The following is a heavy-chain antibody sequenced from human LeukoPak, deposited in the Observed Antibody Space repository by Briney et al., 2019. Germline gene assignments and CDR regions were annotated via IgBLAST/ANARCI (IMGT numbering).Heavy chain of an antibody. V-gene: IGHV4-4*02. D-gene: IGHD3-10*01. J-gene: IGHJ4*02. CDR1: GGSISSSNW. CDR2: IYHSGST. Sequence: PSGTLSLTCAVSGGSISSSNWWSWVRQPPGKGLEWIGEIYHSGSTNYNPSLKSRVTISVDKSKNQLSLKLSSVTAADTAVYYCARSTAVRGMVRGSPMAYWGQGTLVTVSS. CDR3: ARSTAVRGMVRGSPMAY.